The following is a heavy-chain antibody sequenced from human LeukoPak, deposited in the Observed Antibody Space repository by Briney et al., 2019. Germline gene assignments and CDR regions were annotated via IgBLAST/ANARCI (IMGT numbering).Heavy chain of an antibody. CDR3: ARPGWGLFNSWFDP. D-gene: IGHD1-26*01. Sequence: GASVKVSCKASGYTFTGYYMHWVRQAPGQGLEWMGWINPNSGGTNYAQKFQGRVTMTRDTSISTAYMELSRLRSDDTSVYYCARPGWGLFNSWFDPWGQGTLVTVSS. CDR1: GYTFTGYY. V-gene: IGHV1-2*02. CDR2: INPNSGGT. J-gene: IGHJ5*02.